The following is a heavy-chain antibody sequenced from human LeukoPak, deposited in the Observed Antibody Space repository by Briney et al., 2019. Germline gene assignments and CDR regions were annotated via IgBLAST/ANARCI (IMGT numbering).Heavy chain of an antibody. CDR1: GGSISSYY. D-gene: IGHD3-22*01. J-gene: IGHJ2*01. CDR3: ARLHYYDSSGYYRGYWYFDL. CDR2: IYYSGST. Sequence: MPSETLSLTCTVSGGSISSYYWSWIRQPPGKGLEWIGYIYYSGSTNYNPSLKSRVTISVDTSKNQFSLKLSSVTAADTAVYYCARLHYYDSSGYYRGYWYFDLWGRGTLVTVSS. V-gene: IGHV4-59*01.